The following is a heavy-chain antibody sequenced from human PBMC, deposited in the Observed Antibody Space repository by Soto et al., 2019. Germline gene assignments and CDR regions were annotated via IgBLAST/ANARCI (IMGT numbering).Heavy chain of an antibody. CDR1: GFMFSSSW. CDR3: VEGWNDF. J-gene: IGHJ4*02. V-gene: IGHV3-15*01. CDR2: IKSKRDGGTT. D-gene: IGHD1-1*01. Sequence: HLVESGGGLVKPGGSLRLSCAASGFMFSSSWMSWVRQAPGKGLEWVARIKSKRDGGTTDYAPPVKGRFVSSRDDSKNTRLLKMKSLKTVDTAVYYCVEGWNDFWGQGTLVAVSS.